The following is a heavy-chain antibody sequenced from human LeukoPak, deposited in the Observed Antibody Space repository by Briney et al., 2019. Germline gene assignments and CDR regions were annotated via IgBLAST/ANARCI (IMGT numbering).Heavy chain of an antibody. J-gene: IGHJ6*02. CDR2: IRSKANSYAT. V-gene: IGHV3-73*01. CDR1: GFTFSSYA. Sequence: GGSLRLSCAASGFTFSSYAMSWVRQASGKGLEWVGRIRSKANSYATAYAASVKGRFTISRDDSKNTAYLQMNSLKTEDTAVYYCTRQHTAWHPVRGMDVWGQGTTVTVSS. D-gene: IGHD5-18*01. CDR3: TRQHTAWHPVRGMDV.